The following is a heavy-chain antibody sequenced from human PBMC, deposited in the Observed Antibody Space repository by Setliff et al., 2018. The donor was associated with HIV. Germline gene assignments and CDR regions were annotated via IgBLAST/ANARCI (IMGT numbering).Heavy chain of an antibody. Sequence: PGGSLRLFCAASGFTFSTHGMHWVRQAPGKGLEWVAIISYDGTSKHYADSVKGRFTISRDNSKNTLYLHMNNLRGDDTAVYYCAKGCGGAGFCYYADYWGQGTVVTVSS. CDR3: AKGCGGAGFCYYADY. CDR1: GFTFSTHG. D-gene: IGHD2-21*01. V-gene: IGHV3-30*18. J-gene: IGHJ4*02. CDR2: ISYDGTSK.